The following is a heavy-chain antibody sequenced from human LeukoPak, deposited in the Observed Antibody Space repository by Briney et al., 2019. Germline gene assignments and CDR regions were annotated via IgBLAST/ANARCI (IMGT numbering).Heavy chain of an antibody. J-gene: IGHJ5*02. CDR2: ISYDGSNK. CDR3: ARAGNYYGITTWFDP. Sequence: GSLILSCAAAGFTFSSYSRHWFRQAPGKGREWGAVISYDGSNKYYSDAVKGRFTISRDNSKNTLYLQMNSRRPEEKAVYYCARAGNYYGITTWFDPWGQGTLVTVSS. CDR1: GFTFSSYS. V-gene: IGHV3-30*01. D-gene: IGHD3-10*01.